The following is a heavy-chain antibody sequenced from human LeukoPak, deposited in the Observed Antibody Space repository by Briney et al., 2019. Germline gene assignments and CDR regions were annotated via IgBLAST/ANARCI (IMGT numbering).Heavy chain of an antibody. Sequence: SETLSLTCAVYGGSFSGYYWSWIRQPPGKGLEWIGEINHSGSTYYNPSLKSRVTISVDSSKNQFSLKLTSVTAADTAVYYCATLGEYYDSSGYFYNWGQGTLVTVSS. CDR1: GGSFSGYY. CDR3: ATLGEYYDSSGYFYN. J-gene: IGHJ4*02. CDR2: INHSGST. V-gene: IGHV4-34*01. D-gene: IGHD3-22*01.